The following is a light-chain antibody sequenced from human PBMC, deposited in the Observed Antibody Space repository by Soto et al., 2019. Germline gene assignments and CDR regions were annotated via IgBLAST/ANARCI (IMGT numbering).Light chain of an antibody. V-gene: IGKV3-11*01. CDR1: QSFRGL. J-gene: IGKJ5*01. CDR2: DAY. CDR3: QQRHMWPIT. Sequence: EVVLSQSPVTLSLSTVESVTLSCRASQSFRGLLAWYQQKPGQAPRLLIYDAYNRATGIPPRFSGSGSGTDFTLTISSLEPEDSAVYYCQQRHMWPITFGQGTRLDIK.